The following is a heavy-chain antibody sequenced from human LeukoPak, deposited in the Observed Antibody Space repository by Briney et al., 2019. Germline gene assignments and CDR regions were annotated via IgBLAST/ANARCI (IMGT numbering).Heavy chain of an antibody. CDR1: GFTFSRYS. V-gene: IGHV3-30*12. D-gene: IGHD3-22*01. CDR3: ARVGYYDSSGLSP. CDR2: ISFDGGNQ. Sequence: GGSLRLSCAASGFTFSRYSMHWVRQAPGKGLEWVAVISFDGGNQFYADSVRGRFTISRDNSKNTLSLQMNGLRAEDTAVYYCARVGYYDSSGLSPWGQGTLVTVSS. J-gene: IGHJ5*02.